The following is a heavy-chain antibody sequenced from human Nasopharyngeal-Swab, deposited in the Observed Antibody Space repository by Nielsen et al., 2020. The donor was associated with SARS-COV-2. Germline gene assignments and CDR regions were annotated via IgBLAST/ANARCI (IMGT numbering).Heavy chain of an antibody. D-gene: IGHD6-19*01. CDR1: GFTFSRYW. Sequence: GESLKISCAASGFTFSRYWMSWVRQAPGKGLEWVANIKQDGSERHYLESVRGRFTISRDNAKNSVFLQMNNLRAEDTAVYYCTKDHVRGWQLDSWGQGTLVTVSS. CDR3: TKDHVRGWQLDS. J-gene: IGHJ4*02. CDR2: IKQDGSER. V-gene: IGHV3-7*03.